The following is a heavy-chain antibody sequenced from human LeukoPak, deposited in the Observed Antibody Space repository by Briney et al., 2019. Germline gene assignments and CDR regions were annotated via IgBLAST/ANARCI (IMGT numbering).Heavy chain of an antibody. CDR2: IRRKASGGTT. V-gene: IGHV3-49*04. CDR3: TRPIYGSGSYYFDY. D-gene: IGHD3-10*01. J-gene: IGHJ4*02. CDR1: GFSFGDYT. Sequence: PGGSLRLSCTASGFSFGDYTMSWVRQAPGKGLEWVGFIRRKASGGTTGYAASVEGRFTISRDDSKSIAYLQMDSLKTEDTAVYYCTRPIYGSGSYYFDYWGQGTLVTVSS.